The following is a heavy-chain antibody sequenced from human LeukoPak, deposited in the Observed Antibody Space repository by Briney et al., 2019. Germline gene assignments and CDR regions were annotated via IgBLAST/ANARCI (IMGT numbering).Heavy chain of an antibody. J-gene: IGHJ4*02. CDR2: ISGSGGST. V-gene: IGHV3-23*01. D-gene: IGHD3-10*01. Sequence: GGSLRLSCAASGFTFNSYAMSWVRQAPGKGLEWVSAISGSGGSTYYADSVKGRFTISRDNSKNTLYLQMNSLRAEDTAVYYCAKEMDSRDYYGSGSCDYWGQGTLVTVSS. CDR1: GFTFNSYA. CDR3: AKEMDSRDYYGSGSCDY.